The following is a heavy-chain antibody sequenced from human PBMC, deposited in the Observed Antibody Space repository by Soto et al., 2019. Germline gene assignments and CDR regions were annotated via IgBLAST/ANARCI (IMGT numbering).Heavy chain of an antibody. V-gene: IGHV3-30*18. Sequence: QVQLVESGGGVVQPGRSLRLSCAASGLTFSSYGMHWFRKAPGKGLEWVAVIVYDGSNKYYEESVKGRFTSSRNNYKKALYLQMNGLRAEDTAVYYCAKDKGGYIRTSSSGMDGWGQGTTVTVSS. J-gene: IGHJ6*02. CDR3: AKDKGGYIRTSSSGMDG. CDR1: GLTFSSYG. D-gene: IGHD5-12*01. CDR2: IVYDGSNK.